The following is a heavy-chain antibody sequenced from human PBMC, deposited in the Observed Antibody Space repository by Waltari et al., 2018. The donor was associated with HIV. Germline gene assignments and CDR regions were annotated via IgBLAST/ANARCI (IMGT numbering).Heavy chain of an antibody. Sequence: EVQLLESGGALAQPGGSLRLSCAASGFSFRRYAMSLVRQAPGKGLEWVSSIRGSGGGTYYADSVEGRFTISRDNSKNTLSLQMNSLRAEDTALYYCAKQGWSVDQGEGYWGQGTLVTVSS. CDR1: GFSFRRYA. D-gene: IGHD3-3*01. J-gene: IGHJ4*02. CDR3: AKQGWSVDQGEGY. CDR2: IRGSGGGT. V-gene: IGHV3-23*01.